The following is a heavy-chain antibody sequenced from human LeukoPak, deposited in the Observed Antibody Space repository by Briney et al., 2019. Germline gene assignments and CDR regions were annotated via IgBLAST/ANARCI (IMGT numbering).Heavy chain of an antibody. V-gene: IGHV4-30-4*01. CDR2: ISHTGSV. D-gene: IGHD2-2*01. CDR1: GGSLDGGDYY. CDR3: ARGVDCTRSNCYVWLDP. J-gene: IGHJ5*02. Sequence: PSETLSLTCTVSGGSLDGGDYYWSWIRQPPGKGLEWLGYISHTGSVYYNPSVLSRATLSVDPSNTQFSLKLNSVTGADTAVYYCARGVDCTRSNCYVWLDPWGQGTLVTVSS.